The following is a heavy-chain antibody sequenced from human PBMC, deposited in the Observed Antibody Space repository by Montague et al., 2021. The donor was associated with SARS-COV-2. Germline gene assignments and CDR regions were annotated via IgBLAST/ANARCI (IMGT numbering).Heavy chain of an antibody. CDR2: TYYKSKWYN. J-gene: IGHJ6*02. CDR1: GDSVSSNSAA. CDR3: ARQFPVQGLRYSYYGMDV. D-gene: IGHD4-11*01. Sequence: CAISGDSVSSNSAAWNWIRQSPSRGLEWLGRTYYKSKWYNDYAVSVKSRITINPDTSKNQFSLQLNSVTPEDAAVYYCARQFPVQGLRYSYYGMDVWGQGTTVTFSS. V-gene: IGHV6-1*01.